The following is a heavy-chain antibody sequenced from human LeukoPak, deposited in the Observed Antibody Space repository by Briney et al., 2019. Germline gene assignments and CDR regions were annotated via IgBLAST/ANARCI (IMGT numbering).Heavy chain of an antibody. J-gene: IGHJ4*02. CDR3: VRGPGITGTSY. CDR2: ISGSGSTI. Sequence: GGSLRLSCAASGFTFSSHEMNWVRQAPGKGLEWVSYISGSGSTIYYTDSVKGRFTISRDNAKNSLYLQMNSLRAEDTAVYYCVRGPGITGTSYWGQGTLVTVSS. D-gene: IGHD1-20*01. V-gene: IGHV3-48*03. CDR1: GFTFSSHE.